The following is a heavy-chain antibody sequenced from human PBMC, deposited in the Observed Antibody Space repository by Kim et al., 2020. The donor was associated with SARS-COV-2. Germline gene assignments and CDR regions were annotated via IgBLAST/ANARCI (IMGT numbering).Heavy chain of an antibody. CDR1: GGSISSGGYY. J-gene: IGHJ4*02. V-gene: IGHV4-31*03. D-gene: IGHD1-1*01. Sequence: SETLSLTCTVSGGSISSGGYYWSWIRQHPGKGLEWIGHIFSSGSTYYNPSLRSRLTISVDTSKNHFSLKLTSVTAADTAVYYCARRYGDYWGQGNLVTVS. CDR2: IFSSGST. CDR3: ARRYGDY.